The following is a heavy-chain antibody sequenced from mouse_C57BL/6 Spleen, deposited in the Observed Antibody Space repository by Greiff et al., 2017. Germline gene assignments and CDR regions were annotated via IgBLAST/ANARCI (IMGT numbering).Heavy chain of an antibody. CDR3: ARGWLLRAMDY. CDR2: IDPSASYT. D-gene: IGHD2-3*01. V-gene: IGHV1-69*01. J-gene: IGHJ4*01. Sequence: VQLQQPGAELVMPGASVKLSCKASGYTFTSYWMHWVKQRPGQGLEWIGEIDPSASYTNYNQKFKGKSTLTVDKSSSTAYMQLSSLTSEDSAVYYCARGWLLRAMDYWGQGTSVTVSS. CDR1: GYTFTSYW.